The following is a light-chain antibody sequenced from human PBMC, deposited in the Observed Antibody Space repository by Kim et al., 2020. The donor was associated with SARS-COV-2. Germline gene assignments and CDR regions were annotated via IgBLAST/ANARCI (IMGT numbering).Light chain of an antibody. V-gene: IGKV3-20*01. J-gene: IGKJ1*01. CDR2: GAS. Sequence: ELVLTQSQGTLSLSPGEGATLSCRASQSVNGRFLAWYQQKPGQAPRLLIYGASTRATGIPDRFSGSGSGTDFTLTISRLEPEDFAMYYCQQYDSSVRTFGQGTKVDIK. CDR3: QQYDSSVRT. CDR1: QSVNGRF.